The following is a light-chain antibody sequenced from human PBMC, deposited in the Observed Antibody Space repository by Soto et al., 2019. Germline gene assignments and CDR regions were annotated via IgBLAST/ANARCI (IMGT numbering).Light chain of an antibody. V-gene: IGKV3-15*01. CDR2: GAS. CDR1: QSVSSN. J-gene: IGKJ1*01. Sequence: EIVMTQSPATLSVSPGARATLSFRASQSVSSNLAWYQQKPGQAPRLLIYGASTRATGIPARFSGSGSGTEFTLTISSLQSEDFAGYYCQQYNNWPSWTFGHGTKVESK. CDR3: QQYNNWPSWT.